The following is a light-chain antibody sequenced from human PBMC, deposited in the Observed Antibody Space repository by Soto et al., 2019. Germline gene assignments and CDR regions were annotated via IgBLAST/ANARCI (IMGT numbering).Light chain of an antibody. J-gene: IGKJ2*01. CDR3: QQSYSTPTPPT. V-gene: IGKV1-39*01. CDR2: AAS. CDR1: QSITTH. Sequence: DIQMTQSPSSLSASVGERVTMTCRASQSITTHVNWYQQKPGKAPKLLIYAASILQSGVPSRFSGSGSGTGFTLSISSLQPEDFATYYCQQSYSTPTPPTFGQGTKLEI.